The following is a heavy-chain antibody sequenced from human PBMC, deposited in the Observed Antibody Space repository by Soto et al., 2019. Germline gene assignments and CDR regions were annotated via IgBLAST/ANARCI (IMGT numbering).Heavy chain of an antibody. CDR2: INPSGGSP. J-gene: IGHJ6*03. V-gene: IGHV1-46*03. CDR1: GYTFTSYY. CDR3: ARADYDFWCGDYYYMDV. Sequence: QVQLVQSGAEVKKPGASVKVSCKASGYTFTSYYMHLVRQAPGQGLYFMGIINPSGGSPSYAQMFRGSVTMIRDTSTRPVHMALSSLRSEDTAVYYCARADYDFWCGDYYYMDVWGKGTTVTVSS. D-gene: IGHD3-3*01.